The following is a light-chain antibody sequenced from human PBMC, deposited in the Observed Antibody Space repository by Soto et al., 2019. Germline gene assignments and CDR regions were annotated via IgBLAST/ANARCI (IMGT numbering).Light chain of an antibody. J-gene: IGKJ1*01. CDR3: QQYGSSPRT. V-gene: IGKV3-20*01. CDR1: QSISSN. CDR2: GAS. Sequence: EIVLTQSPGTLSLSPGERATLSFRASQSISSNLAWYQQKPGQAPRRLIYGASTRATGTPDRFSGSGSGTDFTLTISRLEPEDFAVYYCQQYGSSPRTFGQGTKADIK.